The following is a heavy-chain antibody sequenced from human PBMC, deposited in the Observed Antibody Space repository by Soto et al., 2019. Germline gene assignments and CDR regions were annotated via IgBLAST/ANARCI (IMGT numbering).Heavy chain of an antibody. Sequence: ASVKVSCKASGYTFTSYYMHWVRQAPGQGLEWMGIINPSGGSTSYAQKFQGRVTMTRDTSTSTVYMELSSPRSEDTAVYYCARETIAAVPFFKLYYGMDVWGQGTTVPVSS. CDR2: INPSGGST. J-gene: IGHJ6*02. CDR3: ARETIAAVPFFKLYYGMDV. CDR1: GYTFTSYY. V-gene: IGHV1-46*01. D-gene: IGHD6-13*01.